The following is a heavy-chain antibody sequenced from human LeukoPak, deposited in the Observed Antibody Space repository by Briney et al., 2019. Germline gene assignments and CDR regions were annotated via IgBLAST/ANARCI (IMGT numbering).Heavy chain of an antibody. Sequence: TGGSLRLSCAASGFTFSSYGMHWVRQAPGKGLEWVAVISYDGSNKYYADSVKGRFTISRDNSKNTLYLQMNSLRAEDTAVYYCAKARSRYSSGWYSFDYWGQGTLVTVSS. CDR1: GFTFSSYG. D-gene: IGHD6-19*01. CDR2: ISYDGSNK. V-gene: IGHV3-30*18. J-gene: IGHJ4*02. CDR3: AKARSRYSSGWYSFDY.